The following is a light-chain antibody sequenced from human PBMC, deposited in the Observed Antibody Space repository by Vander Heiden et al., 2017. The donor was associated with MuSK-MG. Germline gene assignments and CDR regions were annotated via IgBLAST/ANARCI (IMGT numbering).Light chain of an antibody. CDR2: RAS. CDR3: QKFNTYPWT. CDR1: QIIDSL. J-gene: IGKJ1*01. Sequence: DIEMAQSPSTLSASVGDRVTITCRASQIIDSLLAWYQQKPVKAPNLLIYRASTLESGVPSRFIGSGSGTEFTLPISSLQPDDFATYYCQKFNTYPWTFGQGTKVEVK. V-gene: IGKV1-5*03.